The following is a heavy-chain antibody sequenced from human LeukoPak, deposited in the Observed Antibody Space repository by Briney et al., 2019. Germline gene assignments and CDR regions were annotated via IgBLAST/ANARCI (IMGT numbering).Heavy chain of an antibody. CDR3: AKDLGDSGPTPDSDY. CDR2: IRYDGRNK. CDR1: GFSFSSYA. D-gene: IGHD1-26*01. V-gene: IGHV3-30*02. Sequence: GGSLRFSCAASGFSFSSYAMHWVRQGPGKGLEWVAFIRYDGRNKYYADSVKGRFTISRDNSKNTLYLQMNSLRAEDTSVYYCAKDLGDSGPTPDSDYWGQGTLVTVSS. J-gene: IGHJ4*02.